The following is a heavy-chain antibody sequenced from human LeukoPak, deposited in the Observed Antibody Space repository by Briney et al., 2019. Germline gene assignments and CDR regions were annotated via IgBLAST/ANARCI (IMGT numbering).Heavy chain of an antibody. D-gene: IGHD5-18*01. CDR3: AKNAHYQGYSYGGIDY. V-gene: IGHV3-30*18. CDR1: GFTFSSYG. Sequence: GGSLRRSCAASGFTFSSYGMHWVRQAPGKGLEWVAVISYDGSDKYSADSVKGRFTISRDNSKDTLYLQMNSLRAEDTAVYYCAKNAHYQGYSYGGIDYWGQGTLVTVSS. J-gene: IGHJ4*02. CDR2: ISYDGSDK.